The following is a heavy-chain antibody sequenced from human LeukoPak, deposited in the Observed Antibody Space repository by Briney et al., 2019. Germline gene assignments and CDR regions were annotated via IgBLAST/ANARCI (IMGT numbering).Heavy chain of an antibody. CDR1: GFTFSSYA. J-gene: IGHJ5*02. D-gene: IGHD3-16*01. CDR2: ISGSGGST. V-gene: IGHV3-23*01. CDR3: ANLITFGGVIEP. Sequence: GGSLRLSCAASGFTFSSYAMSWVRQAPGKGLEWVSAISGSGGSTYYADSVKGRFTISRDNSKNTLYLQMNSLRAEDTAVYNCANLITFGGVIEPWGQGTLVTVSS.